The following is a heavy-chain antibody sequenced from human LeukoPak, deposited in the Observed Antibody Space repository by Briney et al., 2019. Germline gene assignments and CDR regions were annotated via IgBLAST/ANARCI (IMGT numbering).Heavy chain of an antibody. CDR3: ARDRSTGTTLRNYYFDY. Sequence: PGGSLRLSCAASGFTFSTYWMQWVRQAPGKGLVFVSRINPDGTTTNYADSVKGRFTISRDNAKNSLYLQMNSLRAEDTAVYYCARDRSTGTTLRNYYFDYWGQGTLVTVSS. V-gene: IGHV3-74*01. J-gene: IGHJ4*02. CDR2: INPDGTTT. CDR1: GFTFSTYW. D-gene: IGHD1-7*01.